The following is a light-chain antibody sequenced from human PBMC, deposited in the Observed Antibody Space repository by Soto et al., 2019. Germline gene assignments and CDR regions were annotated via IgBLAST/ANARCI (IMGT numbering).Light chain of an antibody. CDR1: SSDIGN. V-gene: IGLV2-23*03. CDR2: EGS. J-gene: IGLJ2*01. CDR3: CSYAGTYTFV. Sequence: QSALTQPASVSGSPGQSITISCTGTSSDIGNVAWYQQHPGTVPKVMIYEGSKRPSGVSDRFSGSKSANTASLTISGLQAEDEADYYCCSYAGTYTFVFGGGTKVTVL.